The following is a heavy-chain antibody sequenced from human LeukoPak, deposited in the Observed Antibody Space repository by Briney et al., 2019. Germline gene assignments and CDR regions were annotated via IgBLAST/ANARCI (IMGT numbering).Heavy chain of an antibody. CDR2: FDPEDGET. D-gene: IGHD6-19*01. V-gene: IGHV1-24*01. J-gene: IGHJ4*02. CDR1: GYTLTELS. Sequence: ASVKVSCKVPGYTLTELSMHWVRQAPGKGLEWMGGFDPEDGETIYAQKFQGRVTMTEDTSTDTAYMELSSLRSEDTAVYYCARDVQYSSGWFEGSLSSYYFDYWGQGTLVTVSS. CDR3: ARDVQYSSGWFEGSLSSYYFDY.